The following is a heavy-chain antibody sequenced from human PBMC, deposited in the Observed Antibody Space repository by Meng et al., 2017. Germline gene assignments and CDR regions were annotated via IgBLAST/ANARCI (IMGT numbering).Heavy chain of an antibody. J-gene: IGHJ3*02. CDR1: GFSLSTSGVG. CDR3: AHRMVRGISDAFDI. V-gene: IGHV2-5*01. D-gene: IGHD3-10*01. CDR2: IYWNDDK. Sequence: SGPTLAKPTQTLTLTCTFSGFSLSTSGVGVGWIRQPPGKALEWLALIYWNDDKRYSPSLKSRLTITKDTSKNQVVLTMTNMDPVDTATYYCAHRMVRGISDAFDIWGQGTMVTVSS.